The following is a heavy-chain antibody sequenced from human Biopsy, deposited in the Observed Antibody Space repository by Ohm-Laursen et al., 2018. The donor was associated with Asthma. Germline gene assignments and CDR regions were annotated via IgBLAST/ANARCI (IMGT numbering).Heavy chain of an antibody. CDR3: AHAQTSWYYYGSGNYLYHFDS. CDR2: LFWDDQK. D-gene: IGHD3-10*01. CDR1: GFSLSTLGVG. Sequence: TQTLTLPCTVSGFSLSTLGVGGRWFRQPPGKALEWLAHLFWDDQKRYSPALKSRLTIAKHTPRTQVVLTMTNIDPVDTGTYFCAHAQTSWYYYGSGNYLYHFDSWGQGTLVTVSS. V-gene: IGHV2-5*02. J-gene: IGHJ4*02.